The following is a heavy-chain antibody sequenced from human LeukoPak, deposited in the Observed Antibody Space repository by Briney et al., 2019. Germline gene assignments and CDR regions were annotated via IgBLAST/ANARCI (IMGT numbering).Heavy chain of an antibody. D-gene: IGHD3-10*01. CDR3: ARAPHSTYYYGAGSHGGY. CDR2: INHSGST. V-gene: IGHV4-34*01. CDR1: GGTFSGYY. J-gene: IGHJ4*02. Sequence: SETLSLTCPVYGGTFSGYYWSWIRQPPGKGLEWIGEINHSGSTNYNPSLKSRVTISVDTSKNQFSLKLSSVTAADTALYYCARAPHSTYYYGAGSHGGYWCQGTLVTVSS.